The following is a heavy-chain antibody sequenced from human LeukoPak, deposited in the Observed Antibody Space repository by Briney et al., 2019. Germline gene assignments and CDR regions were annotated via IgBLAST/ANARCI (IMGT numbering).Heavy chain of an antibody. V-gene: IGHV4-59*01. Sequence: PSETLSLTCTVSGGSISSYYWSWIRQPPGKGLEWIGYIYYSGSTNYNPSLKSPVTISVDTSKNQFSLKLSSVTAADTAVYYCAISTYYDFWSGYPLDYWGQGSLATVSS. CDR3: AISTYYDFWSGYPLDY. D-gene: IGHD3-3*01. CDR2: IYYSGST. J-gene: IGHJ4*02. CDR1: GGSISSYY.